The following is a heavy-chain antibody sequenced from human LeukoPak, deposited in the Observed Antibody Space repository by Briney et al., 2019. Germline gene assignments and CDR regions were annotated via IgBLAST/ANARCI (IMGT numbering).Heavy chain of an antibody. CDR2: IYSGGST. CDR1: GFTVGSTY. J-gene: IGHJ4*02. V-gene: IGHV3-53*01. CDR3: ARRGVSANYDDYRFDF. D-gene: IGHD4-17*01. Sequence: PGGSLRLSCAASGFTVGSTYMSWVRQAPGKGLEWVSAIYSGGSTYYADSVKGRFTISRDNSKNTLYLQMNSLRAEDTAVYYCARRGVSANYDDYRFDFWGQGTLVTVSS.